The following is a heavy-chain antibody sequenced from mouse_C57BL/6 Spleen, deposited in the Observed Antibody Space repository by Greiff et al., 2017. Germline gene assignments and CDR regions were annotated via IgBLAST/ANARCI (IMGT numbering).Heavy chain of an antibody. CDR3: ASPPLYDYDWAMDY. V-gene: IGHV2-2*01. CDR1: GFSLTSYG. J-gene: IGHJ4*01. CDR2: IWSGGST. D-gene: IGHD2-4*01. Sequence: QVQLKQSGPGLVQPSQSLSITCTVSGFSLTSYGVHWVRQSPGKGLEWLGVIWSGGSTDYNAAFISRLSISKDNSKSQVFFKMNSLQADDTAIYYCASPPLYDYDWAMDYWGQGTSVTVSS.